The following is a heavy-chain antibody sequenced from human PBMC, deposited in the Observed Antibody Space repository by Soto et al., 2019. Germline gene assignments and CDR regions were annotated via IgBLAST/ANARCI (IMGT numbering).Heavy chain of an antibody. CDR3: AKGYVRGNMIINS. Sequence: GGSLRLSCVVSGFTFGNHAMSWVRQAPGKGLQWVSAITGSGGSTYHAGSAKGRFTISRDNSKNILYLQMNSLRAEDTAVYFCAKGYVRGNMIINSWGQGTRVTVS. J-gene: IGHJ5*02. V-gene: IGHV3-23*01. CDR2: ITGSGGST. CDR1: GFTFGNHA. D-gene: IGHD3-10*02.